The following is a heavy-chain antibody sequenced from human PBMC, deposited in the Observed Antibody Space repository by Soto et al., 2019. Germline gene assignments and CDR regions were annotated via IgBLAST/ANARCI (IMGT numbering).Heavy chain of an antibody. V-gene: IGHV3-33*01. CDR1: GFTFSSYG. CDR3: ARDGRAGSGWYLGY. J-gene: IGHJ4*02. CDR2: IWYDGSNK. Sequence: VQLVESGGGVVQPGRSLRLSCAASGFTFSSYGMHWVRQAPGKGLEWVAVIWYDGSNKYYADSVKGRFTISRDNSKNTLYLQMNSLRAEDTAVYYCARDGRAGSGWYLGYWGQGTLVTVSS. D-gene: IGHD6-19*01.